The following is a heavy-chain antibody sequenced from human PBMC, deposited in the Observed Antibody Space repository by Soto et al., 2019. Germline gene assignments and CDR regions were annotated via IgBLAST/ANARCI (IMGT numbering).Heavy chain of an antibody. CDR2: ISAYNGNT. CDR3: ARGDSRWLQSGVDY. Sequence: QVQLVQCGAEVKKPGASLKVSCKASGYTFTSYGISWVRQAPGQGIEWMGWISAYNGNTNYAQKLQGRVTLTTDASTSTAYMELRSLRSDDTAVYYCARGDSRWLQSGVDYWGQGTLVTVSS. J-gene: IGHJ4*02. D-gene: IGHD4-4*01. V-gene: IGHV1-18*01. CDR1: GYTFTSYG.